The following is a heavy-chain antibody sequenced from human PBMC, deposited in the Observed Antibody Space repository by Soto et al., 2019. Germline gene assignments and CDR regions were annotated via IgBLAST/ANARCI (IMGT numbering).Heavy chain of an antibody. V-gene: IGHV1-2*04. Sequence: WASVKVSCKASGYTFTGYYMHWVRQAPGQGLEWMGWINPNSGGTNYAQKFQGWVTMTRDTSISTAYMELSRLRSDDTAVYYCARAMGDIVVVPAAIRTAGETKGYYYYGMDVWGQGTTVTVSS. J-gene: IGHJ6*02. D-gene: IGHD2-2*02. CDR1: GYTFTGYY. CDR3: ARAMGDIVVVPAAIRTAGETKGYYYYGMDV. CDR2: INPNSGGT.